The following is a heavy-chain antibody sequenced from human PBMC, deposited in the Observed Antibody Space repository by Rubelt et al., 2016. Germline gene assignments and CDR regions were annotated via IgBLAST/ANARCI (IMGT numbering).Heavy chain of an antibody. CDR3: ARFAIGGHSSGYLFDY. CDR1: GYTFTGYY. D-gene: IGHD3-22*01. J-gene: IGHJ4*02. V-gene: IGHV1-2*02. CDR2: INPNSGGT. Sequence: QVQLVQSGAEVKKPGASVKVSCKASGYTFTGYYMHWVRQAPGQGLEWMGWINPNSGGTNYAQKCQGRVTMTRETSISTAYMGLSRLGSDDTAVYDCARFAIGGHSSGYLFDYWGQGTLVTVSS.